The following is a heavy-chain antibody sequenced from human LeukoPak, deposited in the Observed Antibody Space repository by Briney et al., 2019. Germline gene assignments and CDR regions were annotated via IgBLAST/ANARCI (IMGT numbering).Heavy chain of an antibody. CDR3: AKEGFYCSGGSCYSFYYYYMDV. Sequence: GGSLRLSCVVSGFTFTSYSMNWVRQAPGKGLEWVSSISSSSSYMYYADSVKGRFTISRDNAKNSLYLQMNSLRAEDTAVYYCAKEGFYCSGGSCYSFYYYYMDVWGKGTTVTVSS. CDR1: GFTFTSYS. J-gene: IGHJ6*03. D-gene: IGHD2-15*01. V-gene: IGHV3-21*04. CDR2: ISSSSSYM.